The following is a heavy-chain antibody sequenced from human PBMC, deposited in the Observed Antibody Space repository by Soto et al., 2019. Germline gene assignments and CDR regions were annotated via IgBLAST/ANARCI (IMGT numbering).Heavy chain of an antibody. D-gene: IGHD2-2*01. CDR2: INHSGST. V-gene: IGHV4-59*12. J-gene: IGHJ5*02. CDR1: GGSISSYY. CDR3: ARNGYQLLWWWFEP. Sequence: PSETLSLTCTVSGGSISSYYWSWTRQPPGKGLEWIGDINHSGSTNYNPSLKSRVTISVDTSKNQFSLKLSSVTAADTAVYYCARNGYQLLWWWFEPWGQGALVTVSS.